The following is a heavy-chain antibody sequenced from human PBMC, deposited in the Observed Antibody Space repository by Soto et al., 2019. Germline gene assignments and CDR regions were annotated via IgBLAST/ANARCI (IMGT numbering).Heavy chain of an antibody. CDR2: IYPGDSDT. Sequence: GESLKISCKGSGYSFTSYWIGWVRQMPGKGLEWMGIIYPGDSDTRYSPSFQGQVTISADKSISTAYLQWSSLKASDTAMYYCARRVGAAAGKAYYYYGMDVWGQGTTVTVSS. J-gene: IGHJ6*02. CDR1: GYSFTSYW. V-gene: IGHV5-51*01. CDR3: ARRVGAAAGKAYYYYGMDV. D-gene: IGHD6-13*01.